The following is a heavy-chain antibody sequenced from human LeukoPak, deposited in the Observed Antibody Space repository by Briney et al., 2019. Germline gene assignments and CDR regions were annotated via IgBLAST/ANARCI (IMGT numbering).Heavy chain of an antibody. J-gene: IGHJ4*02. D-gene: IGHD5-18*01. CDR3: ARGRGYSYGYFGFDY. V-gene: IGHV3-23*01. CDR1: GFTFSSYS. CDR2: ISGSGGST. Sequence: PGGSLRLSCAASGFTFSSYSMNWVRQAPGKGLEWVSGISGSGGSTYYADSVKGRFTISRDNSKNTLYLQMNSLRAEDTAVYYCARGRGYSYGYFGFDYWGQGTLVTVSS.